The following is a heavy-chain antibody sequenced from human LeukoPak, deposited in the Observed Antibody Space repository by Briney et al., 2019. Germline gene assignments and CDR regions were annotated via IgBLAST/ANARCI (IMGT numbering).Heavy chain of an antibody. J-gene: IGHJ5*02. V-gene: IGHV1-8*03. CDR3: ARGGVYYDFWSGYYPPYNWFDP. Sequence: ASVKVSCKASGYTFTSYYMHWVRQAPGQGLEWMGWMNPNSGNTGYAQKFQGRVTTTRNTSISTAYMELSSLRSEDTAVYYCARGGVYYDFWSGYYPPYNWFDPWGQGTLVTVSS. CDR1: GYTFTSYY. CDR2: MNPNSGNT. D-gene: IGHD3-3*01.